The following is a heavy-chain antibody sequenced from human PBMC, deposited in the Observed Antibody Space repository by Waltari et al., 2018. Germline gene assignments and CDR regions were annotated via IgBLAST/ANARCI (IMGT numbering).Heavy chain of an antibody. CDR1: GLTFDDYA. J-gene: IGHJ4*02. V-gene: IGHV3-9*01. CDR2: INWKSGNI. Sequence: EVQLVESGGGLVQPGRSLRLSCAASGLTFDDYAMHWVRQAPGKGLEWVSGINWKSGNIAYADSVKGRFTISRDNAKNSLYLQMNSLRAEDTALYYCAKDGGDGYNTRGFDYWGQGTLVTVSS. CDR3: AKDGGDGYNTRGFDY. D-gene: IGHD3-16*01.